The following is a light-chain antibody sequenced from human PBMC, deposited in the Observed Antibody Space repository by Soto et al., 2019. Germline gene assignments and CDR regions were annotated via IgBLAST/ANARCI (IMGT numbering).Light chain of an antibody. CDR2: NND. CDR1: NSNIGTKT. CDR3: ATWDDSLDGWV. Sequence: QSALTQSPSASGTPGQGVTISCSGSNSNIGTKTVNWYQQLPGAAPKLLIYNNDQRPSGVPDRFSGSKSGTSASLAISGLQSEDEADYYCATWDDSLDGWVFGGGTKVTVL. V-gene: IGLV1-44*01. J-gene: IGLJ3*02.